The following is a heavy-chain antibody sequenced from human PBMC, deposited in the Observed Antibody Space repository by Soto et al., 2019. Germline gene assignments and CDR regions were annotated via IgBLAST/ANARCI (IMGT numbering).Heavy chain of an antibody. CDR3: ASWPDAADY. J-gene: IGHJ4*02. CDR2: ISSTSSTI. Sequence: GVLRLSCAASGFTFSSCSMNWVRQAPGKGLEWLSYISSTSSTIYYADSVKGRFTISRDNAKNSLYLQMNSLRDEDTAVYYCASWPDAADYWGQGTLVTVSS. D-gene: IGHD6-25*01. V-gene: IGHV3-48*02. CDR1: GFTFSSCS.